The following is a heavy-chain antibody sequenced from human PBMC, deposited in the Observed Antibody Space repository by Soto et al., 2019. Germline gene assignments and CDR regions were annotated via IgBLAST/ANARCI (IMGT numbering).Heavy chain of an antibody. D-gene: IGHD3-3*02. CDR3: APSPFVGDNEKKNWFDP. CDR1: GGSISSYY. J-gene: IGHJ5*02. Sequence: PSETLSLTCTVSGGSISSYYWSWIRQPPGKGLEWIGYIYYSGSTNYNPSLKSRVTISVDTSKNQFSLKLSSVTAADTAVYYCAPSPFVGDNEKKNWFDPLAQGTLVTVSS. V-gene: IGHV4-59*01. CDR2: IYYSGST.